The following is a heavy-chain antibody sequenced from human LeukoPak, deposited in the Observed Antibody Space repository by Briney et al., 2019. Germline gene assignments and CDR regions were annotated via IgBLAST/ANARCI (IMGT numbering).Heavy chain of an antibody. Sequence: RSGGSLRLSCAASGFTFSNFEMIWVRQAPGKGLEWLSYISSRGTTVYYGDSVKGRFTVSRDNAKSSLFLQLSSLRVEDTAVYYCAKDFYGAERGGFFDYWGQGTLVTVSS. D-gene: IGHD4-17*01. J-gene: IGHJ4*02. CDR2: ISSRGTTV. CDR3: AKDFYGAERGGFFDY. V-gene: IGHV3-48*03. CDR1: GFTFSNFE.